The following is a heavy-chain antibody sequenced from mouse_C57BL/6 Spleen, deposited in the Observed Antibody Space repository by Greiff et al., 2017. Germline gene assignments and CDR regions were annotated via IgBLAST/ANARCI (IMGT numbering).Heavy chain of an antibody. D-gene: IGHD2-5*01. V-gene: IGHV14-4*01. CDR3: REYSNFAMDY. CDR2: SDPENGDT. J-gene: IGHJ4*01. CDR1: GFNIKDDY. Sequence: EVQGVESGAELVRPGASVKLSCTASGFNIKDDYMHWVKQRPEQGLEWIGWSDPENGDTEYASKFQGKATITADTSSNTAYLQLSSLTSEDTAVYYCREYSNFAMDYWGQGTSVTVSS.